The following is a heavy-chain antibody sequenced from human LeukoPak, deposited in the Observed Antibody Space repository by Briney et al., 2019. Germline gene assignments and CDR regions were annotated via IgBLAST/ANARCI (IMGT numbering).Heavy chain of an antibody. J-gene: IGHJ6*02. CDR2: INHSGST. D-gene: IGHD3-3*01. CDR3: AREVNYYDFWSGYQEARKYYYYYGMDV. V-gene: IGHV4-34*01. Sequence: PSETLSLTCAVYGGSFSGYYWSWIRQPPGKGLEWIGEINHSGSTNYNPSLKSRVTISVDTSKNQFSLKLSSVTAADTAVYYCAREVNYYDFWSGYQEARKYYYYYGMDVWGQGTTVTVSS. CDR1: GGSFSGYY.